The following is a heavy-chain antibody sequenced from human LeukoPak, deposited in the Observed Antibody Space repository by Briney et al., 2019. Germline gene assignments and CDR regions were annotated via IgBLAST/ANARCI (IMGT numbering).Heavy chain of an antibody. V-gene: IGHV1-69*01. D-gene: IGHD3-3*01. Sequence: PGGSLRLSCAASGFTFSSYAISWVRQAPGQGLEWMGGIIPIFGTANYAQKFQGRVTITADESTSTAYMELSSLRSEDTAVYYCARAPYYDFWSGYRSFYYYYGMDVWGQGTTVTVSS. CDR3: ARAPYYDFWSGYRSFYYYYGMDV. CDR2: IIPIFGTA. CDR1: GFTFSSYA. J-gene: IGHJ6*02.